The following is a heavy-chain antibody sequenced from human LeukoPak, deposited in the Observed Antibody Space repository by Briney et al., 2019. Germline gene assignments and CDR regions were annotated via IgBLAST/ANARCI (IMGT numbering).Heavy chain of an antibody. Sequence: GRSLRLSCAASGFTFSSYGMHRVRQAPGKGLEWVAVIWYDGSNKYYADSVKGRFTISRDNSKNTLYLQMNSLRAEDTAVYYCARGRYYYGSGSYYTGEYYFHYWGQGTLVTVSS. D-gene: IGHD3-10*01. CDR1: GFTFSSYG. V-gene: IGHV3-33*01. J-gene: IGHJ4*02. CDR2: IWYDGSNK. CDR3: ARGRYYYGSGSYYTGEYYFHY.